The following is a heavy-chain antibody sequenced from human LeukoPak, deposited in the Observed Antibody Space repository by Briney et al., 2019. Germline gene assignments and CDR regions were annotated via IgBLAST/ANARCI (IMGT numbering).Heavy chain of an antibody. V-gene: IGHV3-53*01. J-gene: IGHJ4*02. CDR2: IYSGGST. D-gene: IGHD5-18*01. CDR3: ARVWHLYSYGFDY. CDR1: GFTVSSNY. Sequence: PGGSLRLSCAASGFTVSSNYMSWVRQAPGKGLEWVSVIYSGGSTYYADSVKGRFTISRDNSKNTLYLQMNSLRAEDTAVYYCARVWHLYSYGFDYWGQAILVTVSS.